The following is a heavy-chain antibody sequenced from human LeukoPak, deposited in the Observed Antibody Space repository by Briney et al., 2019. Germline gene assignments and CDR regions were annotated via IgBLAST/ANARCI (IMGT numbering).Heavy chain of an antibody. V-gene: IGHV3-21*01. Sequence: GGSLRLSCAASRFTFSSYVMKWVRQVPGKGLEWVSSISTSSSYIYYADSVKGRFTISRDNAKNSLYLQINSLRAEDTAVYYCARATWDPNYYYYMDVWGKGTTVTIPS. CDR3: ARATWDPNYYYYMDV. CDR2: ISTSSSYI. CDR1: RFTFSSYV. D-gene: IGHD1-26*01. J-gene: IGHJ6*03.